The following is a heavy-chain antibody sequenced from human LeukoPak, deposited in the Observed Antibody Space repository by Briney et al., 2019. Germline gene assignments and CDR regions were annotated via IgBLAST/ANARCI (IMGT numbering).Heavy chain of an antibody. CDR3: ARDIAWDYGDSVFDY. J-gene: IGHJ4*02. V-gene: IGHV1-18*01. D-gene: IGHD4-17*01. CDR1: GYTFSSHG. CDR2: ISAYNGNT. Sequence: ASVKVSCKASGYTFSSHGNIWVRQAPGQGLEWMGWISAYNGNTNYAQKLQGRVTMTTDTSTSTAYMELRSLRSDDTAVYYCARDIAWDYGDSVFDYWGQGTLVTVSS.